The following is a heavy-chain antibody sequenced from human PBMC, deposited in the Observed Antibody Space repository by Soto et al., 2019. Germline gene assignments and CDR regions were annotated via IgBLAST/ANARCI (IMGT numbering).Heavy chain of an antibody. V-gene: IGHV3-23*01. CDR2: ITGSGGST. CDR3: SRKWTHAFDI. Sequence: EVQLLESGGDLVQPGGSLRLSSAASGFTFKSYAVSWVRQAPGKVLEWVSVITGSGGSTYYADSVKGLFTISGDNSKNTLYRQRNSLSAEDPGVYCWSRKWTHAFDIWGQGT. D-gene: IGHD1-26*01. J-gene: IGHJ3*02. CDR1: GFTFKSYA.